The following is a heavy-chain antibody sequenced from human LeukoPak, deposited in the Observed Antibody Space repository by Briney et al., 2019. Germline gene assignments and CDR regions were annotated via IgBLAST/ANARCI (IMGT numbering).Heavy chain of an antibody. J-gene: IGHJ4*02. Sequence: SETLSLTCTVSGGSISSYYWSWIRQPAGKGLEWIGRIYTSGSTNYNPSLKSRVTMSVDTSKNQFSLKLSSVTAADTAVYYCARGADYGDYSGYFDYWGQGTLVTVSS. CDR1: GGSISSYY. V-gene: IGHV4-4*07. CDR3: ARGADYGDYSGYFDY. D-gene: IGHD4-17*01. CDR2: IYTSGST.